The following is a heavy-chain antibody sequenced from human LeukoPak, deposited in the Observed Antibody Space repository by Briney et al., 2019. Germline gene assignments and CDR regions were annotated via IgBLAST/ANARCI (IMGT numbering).Heavy chain of an antibody. J-gene: IGHJ4*02. Sequence: PSETLSLTCTVSGGSISSSSYYWGWIRQPPGKGLEWIGSIYYSGSTYYNPSLKSRVTISVDTSKNQFSMKLSFVTAADTAVYYCAVNYVDYVFDYWGQGTLFTVSS. V-gene: IGHV4-39*01. D-gene: IGHD4-17*01. CDR1: GGSISSSSYY. CDR3: AVNYVDYVFDY. CDR2: IYYSGST.